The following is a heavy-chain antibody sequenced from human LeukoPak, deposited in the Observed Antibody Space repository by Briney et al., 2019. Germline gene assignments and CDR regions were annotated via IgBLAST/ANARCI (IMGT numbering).Heavy chain of an antibody. J-gene: IGHJ6*04. Sequence: ASVKVSCKSSGYTFTNYYMHWVRQAPGQVLEWMGIINPSGGSTSYAQKFQGRVTMTRDTSTSTVYMELSSLRSEDTAVYYCARDPILLGYYYYGMDVWGKGTTVTVSS. CDR1: GYTFTNYY. D-gene: IGHD2-15*01. CDR3: ARDPILLGYYYYGMDV. CDR2: INPSGGST. V-gene: IGHV1-46*01.